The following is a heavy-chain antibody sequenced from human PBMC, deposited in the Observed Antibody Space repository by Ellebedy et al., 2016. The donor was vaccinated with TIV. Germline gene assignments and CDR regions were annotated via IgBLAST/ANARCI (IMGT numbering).Heavy chain of an antibody. D-gene: IGHD4-17*01. V-gene: IGHV3-7*01. Sequence: GESLKISCAASGFSFRSYWMSWVRQAPGKGLEWVANIYHGGSQQFYVDSVKGRFTISRDNANKSLFLQMNSLRVEDTAVYFCARRGSYGDYAVQINSWFDSWGQGTLVIVSS. CDR1: GFSFRSYW. CDR2: IYHGGSQQ. J-gene: IGHJ5*01. CDR3: ARRGSYGDYAVQINSWFDS.